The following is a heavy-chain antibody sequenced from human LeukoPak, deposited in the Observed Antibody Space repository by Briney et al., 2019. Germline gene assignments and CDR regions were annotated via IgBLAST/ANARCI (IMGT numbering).Heavy chain of an antibody. CDR1: GGSISSYH. CDR2: IYYSGST. D-gene: IGHD6-19*01. V-gene: IGHV4-59*01. Sequence: SETLSLTCTVSGGSISSYHWSWIRQPPGKGLEWIGYIYYSGSTNYNPSLKSRVTISVDTSKNQFSLKLSSVTAADTAVYYCARGIAVAGTVGWFDPWGQGTLVTVSS. CDR3: ARGIAVAGTVGWFDP. J-gene: IGHJ5*02.